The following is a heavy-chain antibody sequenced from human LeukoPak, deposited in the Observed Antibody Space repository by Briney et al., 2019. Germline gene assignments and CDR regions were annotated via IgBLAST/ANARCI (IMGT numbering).Heavy chain of an antibody. CDR1: GFTFSSYG. CDR3: ARALQGAIAAAGTDFDY. Sequence: GGSLRLSCAASGFTFSSYGMHWVRQAPGKGLEWVAVIWYDGSNKYYADSVKGRFTISKDNSKNTLYLQMNSLRAEDTAVYYCARALQGAIAAAGTDFDYWGQGTLVTVSS. CDR2: IWYDGSNK. D-gene: IGHD6-13*01. V-gene: IGHV3-33*01. J-gene: IGHJ4*02.